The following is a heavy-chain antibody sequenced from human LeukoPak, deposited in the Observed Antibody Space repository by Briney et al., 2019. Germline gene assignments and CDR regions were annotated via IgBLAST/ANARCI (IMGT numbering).Heavy chain of an antibody. CDR1: GFTFSSYG. V-gene: IGHV3-30*18. CDR2: ISYDGSNK. CDR3: AKDLRDSSGWYDYFDY. Sequence: PGGSLRLARAACGFTFSSYGMHWVRQAPGKGLEWVAVISYDGSNKYYADSVKGRFTISRDNSKNTLYLQMNSLRAEDTAVYYCAKDLRDSSGWYDYFDYWGQGTLVTVSS. J-gene: IGHJ4*02. D-gene: IGHD6-19*01.